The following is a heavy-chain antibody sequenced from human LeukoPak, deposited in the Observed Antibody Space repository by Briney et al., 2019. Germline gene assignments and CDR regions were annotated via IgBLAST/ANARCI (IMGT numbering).Heavy chain of an antibody. J-gene: IGHJ3*02. Sequence: GGSLRLSCVVSDFTFAVSWVRQAPGKGLEWISTINGRGDDSFHADSVKGRFTISRDTSKNTLYLHMSSLRAEDTAVYYCAKDRVAASDIWGQGTMVTVSS. D-gene: IGHD6-19*01. V-gene: IGHV3-23*01. CDR3: AKDRVAASDI. CDR2: INGRGDDS. CDR1: DFTFA.